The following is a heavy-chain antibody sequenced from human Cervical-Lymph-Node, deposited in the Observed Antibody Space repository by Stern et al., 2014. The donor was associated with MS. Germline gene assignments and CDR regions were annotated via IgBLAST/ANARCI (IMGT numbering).Heavy chain of an antibody. CDR1: GFNFSSYA. J-gene: IGHJ3*02. Sequence: VQLVESGGGVVQPGRSLRLSCTTSGFNFSSYAMHWVRQAPGKGLRWVAFIWSDGSKTHFADSVKVRFTISRDNSKNTLYLQMISLRAEDTAVYYCTTDSLRPIWGQGTMVTVSS. CDR3: TTDSLRPI. CDR2: IWSDGSKT. V-gene: IGHV3-33*01.